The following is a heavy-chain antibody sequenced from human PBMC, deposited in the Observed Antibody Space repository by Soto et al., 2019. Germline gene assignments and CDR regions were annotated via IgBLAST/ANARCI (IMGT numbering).Heavy chain of an antibody. Sequence: PVGSLRLSCAASGFTFSSYAMHWVRQAPGKGLEWVAVISYDGSNKYYADSVKGRFTISRDNSKNTLYLQMNSLRVEDTAVYYCARGSGDSSGYGRNWFDPWGQGTLVTVSS. CDR2: ISYDGSNK. CDR1: GFTFSSYA. CDR3: ARGSGDSSGYGRNWFDP. D-gene: IGHD3-22*01. J-gene: IGHJ5*02. V-gene: IGHV3-30-3*01.